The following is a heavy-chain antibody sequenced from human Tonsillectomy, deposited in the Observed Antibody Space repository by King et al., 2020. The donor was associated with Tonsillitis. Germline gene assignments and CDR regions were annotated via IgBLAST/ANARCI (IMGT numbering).Heavy chain of an antibody. D-gene: IGHD3-10*01. V-gene: IGHV3-33*03. J-gene: IGHJ4*02. CDR2: ISYDGEIK. CDR3: AKSPQDGGILPDYFYY. Sequence: VQLVESGGRVVQPGRSLRLSCATSGFTFSSYALHWVRQAPGKGLEWVAIISYDGEIKYYADSVKGRFNISRDNTKNRLYLQMNSLRGDDAGVYYCAKSPQDGGILPDYFYYWGQGTQVSVSS. CDR1: GFTFSSYA.